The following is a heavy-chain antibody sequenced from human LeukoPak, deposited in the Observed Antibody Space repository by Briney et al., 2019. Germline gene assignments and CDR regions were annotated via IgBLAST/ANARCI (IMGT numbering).Heavy chain of an antibody. D-gene: IGHD1-26*01. Sequence: GGSLRLSCAASGFTFSSYAMHWVRQAPGKGLEWVAVISYDGSNKYYADSVKGRFTISRDNSKNTLYLQMNSLRAEDTAVYYCARDLGKWELLGGGLDYWGQGTLVTVSS. CDR3: ARDLGKWELLGGGLDY. V-gene: IGHV3-30-3*01. CDR2: ISYDGSNK. CDR1: GFTFSSYA. J-gene: IGHJ4*02.